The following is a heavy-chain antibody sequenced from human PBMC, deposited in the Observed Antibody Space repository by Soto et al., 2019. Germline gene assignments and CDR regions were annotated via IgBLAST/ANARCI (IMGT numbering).Heavy chain of an antibody. CDR3: LTMVRGVITVPQFDY. CDR2: IRSKAYGGTT. Sequence: GGSLRLSCTASGFTFGDYAMSWFRQAPGKGLEWVGFIRSKAYGGTTEYAASVKGRFTISRDDSKSIAYLQMNSLKTEDTAVYYCLTMVRGVITVPQFDYWGQGTLVTVSS. CDR1: GFTFGDYA. D-gene: IGHD3-10*01. J-gene: IGHJ4*02. V-gene: IGHV3-49*03.